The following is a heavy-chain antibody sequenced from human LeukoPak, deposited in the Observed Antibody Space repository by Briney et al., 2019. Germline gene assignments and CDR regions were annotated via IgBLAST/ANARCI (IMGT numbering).Heavy chain of an antibody. CDR1: GFTFSSYA. V-gene: IGHV3-23*01. CDR3: ARDSYYYYGMDV. CDR2: ISRSGDST. J-gene: IGHJ6*02. Sequence: GGSLRLSCGASGFTFSSYAMSWVRQAPGKGLEWVSAISRSGDSTYYADSVKGRFTISRDNAKNMLYLQMNSLRAEDTAVYYCARDSYYYYGMDVWGQGTTVTVSS.